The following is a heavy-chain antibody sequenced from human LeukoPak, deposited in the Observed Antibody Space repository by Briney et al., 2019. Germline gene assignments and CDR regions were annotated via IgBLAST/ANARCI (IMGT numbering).Heavy chain of an antibody. V-gene: IGHV4-59*01. CDR1: GGSISIYY. J-gene: IGHJ3*02. CDR3: AREERWLQKRGPYDAFDI. D-gene: IGHD5-24*01. Sequence: SETLSLTCTVSGGSISIYYWSWIRQPPGKGLECIGDNYYSGSTNYNPSLKSRVTISVDTSKNQFSLKLSSVTAADTAVYYCAREERWLQKRGPYDAFDIWGQGTMVTVSS. CDR2: NYYSGST.